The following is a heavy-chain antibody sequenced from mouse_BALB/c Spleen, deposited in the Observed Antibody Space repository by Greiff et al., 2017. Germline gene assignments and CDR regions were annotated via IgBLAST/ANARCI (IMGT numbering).Heavy chain of an antibody. CDR1: GFTFSSYA. CDR2: ISSGGST. Sequence: EVQLVESGGGLVKPGGSLKLSCAASGFTFSSYAMSWVRQTPEKRLEWVASISSGGSTYYPDSVKGRFTISRDNARNILYLQMSSLRSEDTAMYYCARGTTVVAYYAMDYWGQGTSVTVSS. J-gene: IGHJ4*01. D-gene: IGHD1-1*01. V-gene: IGHV5-6-5*01. CDR3: ARGTTVVAYYAMDY.